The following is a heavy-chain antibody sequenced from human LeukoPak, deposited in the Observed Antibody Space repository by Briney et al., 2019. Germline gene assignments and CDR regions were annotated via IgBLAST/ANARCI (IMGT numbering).Heavy chain of an antibody. V-gene: IGHV1-58*02. CDR2: IVVGSGNT. CDR3: AADRITNTGHWGIYGMDV. Sequence: SVKVSCKASGFTFTSSAMQWVRQARGQRLEWIGWIVVGSGNTNYAQKFQERDTITRDMSTSTAYMELSSLRSEDTAVYYCAADRITNTGHWGIYGMDVWGQGTTVTVSS. D-gene: IGHD3-16*01. J-gene: IGHJ6*02. CDR1: GFTFTSSA.